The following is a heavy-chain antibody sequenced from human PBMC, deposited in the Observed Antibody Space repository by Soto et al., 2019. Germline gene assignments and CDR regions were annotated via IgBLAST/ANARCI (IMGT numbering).Heavy chain of an antibody. CDR2: IVHEGNM. V-gene: IGHV4-4*02. Sequence: PSETLFLTCAVSGGSIASSDGWNWVRETPEKGLEWIGEIVHEGNMIYNPSLKSRVTLSVHKSKNQLSLELTSVTAADTALSYWARNHHSATSWPDNYSRQIIQVTVS. CDR1: GGSIASSDG. J-gene: IGHJ4*02. D-gene: IGHD6-13*01. CDR3: ARNHHSATSWPDNY.